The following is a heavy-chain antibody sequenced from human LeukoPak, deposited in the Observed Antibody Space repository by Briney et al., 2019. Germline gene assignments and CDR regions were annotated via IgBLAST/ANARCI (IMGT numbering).Heavy chain of an antibody. J-gene: IGHJ3*02. CDR2: IYYSGST. Sequence: TSETLSLTCTVSGGSISSGDYYWRWLRQPPGKGLEWIGSIYYSGSTYYNPSLKSRVTLSVDTSKTQFSLKLSSVTAADTALYYCARPHYYDSSGYYRDAFDIWGQGTMVTVSS. D-gene: IGHD3-22*01. CDR3: ARPHYYDSSGYYRDAFDI. V-gene: IGHV4-39*07. CDR1: GGSISSGDYY.